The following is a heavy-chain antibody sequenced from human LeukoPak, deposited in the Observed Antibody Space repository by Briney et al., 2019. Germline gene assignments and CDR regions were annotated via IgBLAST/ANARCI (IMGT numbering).Heavy chain of an antibody. CDR1: GGSISSSF. CDR2: IHNSGST. J-gene: IGHJ6*02. Sequence: SETLSLTCTVSGGSISSSFWSWVRQPPGKGLEWIAYIHNSGSTNYNPSLQSRVTISLDTSKSQLSLKLSSVTAADTAVYYCARDGSSWKTTVVTGYYYGMDVWGQGTTVTVSS. D-gene: IGHD4-23*01. CDR3: ARDGSSWKTTVVTGYYYGMDV. V-gene: IGHV4-4*08.